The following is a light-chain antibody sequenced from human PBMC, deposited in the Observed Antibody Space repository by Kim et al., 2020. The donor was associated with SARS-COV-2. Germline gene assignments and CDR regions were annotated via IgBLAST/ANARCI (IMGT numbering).Light chain of an antibody. CDR3: SSYTSTSRLI. J-gene: IGLJ2*01. CDR2: DVN. Sequence: GPSLNISRTGTSDDVGNYNYVSWYQHPPGKAPNLMISDVNDRPSGVSVRFSGSNSGNTASLTISGLQAEDEAEYYCSSYTSTSRLIFGGGTQLTVL. V-gene: IGLV2-14*03. CDR1: SDDVGNYNY.